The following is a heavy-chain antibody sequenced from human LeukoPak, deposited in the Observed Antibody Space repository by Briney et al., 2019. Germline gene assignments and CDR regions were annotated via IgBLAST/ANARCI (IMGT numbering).Heavy chain of an antibody. Sequence: GESLKISCKGSGYSFTSYWIGWVRQMPGKGLEWMGIIYPGDSETRYSPSFQGQVTISADKSISTAYLQWSSLKASDTAMYYCARQLYSSGWLSDYWGQGTLVTVSS. CDR2: IYPGDSET. CDR3: ARQLYSSGWLSDY. V-gene: IGHV5-51*01. D-gene: IGHD6-19*01. J-gene: IGHJ4*02. CDR1: GYSFTSYW.